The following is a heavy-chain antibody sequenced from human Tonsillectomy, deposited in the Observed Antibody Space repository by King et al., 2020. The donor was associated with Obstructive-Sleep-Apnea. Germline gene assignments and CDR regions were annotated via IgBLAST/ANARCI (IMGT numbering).Heavy chain of an antibody. CDR1: GFPFSSYS. CDR2: MSSSSPYI. J-gene: IGHJ6*02. V-gene: IGHV3-21*01. CDR3: ARVIAAAWSYYYAMDV. D-gene: IGHD6-13*01. Sequence: VQLVESGGGLVKPGGSLRLSCAASGFPFSSYSMNWVRQAPGKGLEWVSSMSSSSPYIYYADSVKGRFTISRDNAKNSLYLQMNSLRAEDTAVYYCARVIAAAWSYYYAMDVWGQGTTVTVSS.